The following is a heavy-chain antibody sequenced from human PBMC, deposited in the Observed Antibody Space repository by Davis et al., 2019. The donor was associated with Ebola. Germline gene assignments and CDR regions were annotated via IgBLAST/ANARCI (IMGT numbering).Heavy chain of an antibody. CDR3: ARVRLRWSYFDY. CDR1: GYTFTSYG. D-gene: IGHD4-23*01. CDR2: ISAYNGNT. J-gene: IGHJ4*02. V-gene: IGHV1-18*04. Sequence: ASVKVSCKASGYTFTSYGISWVRQAPGQGLEWMGWISAYNGNTNYAQKLQGRVTITADESTSTAYMELSSLRSEDTAVYYCARVRLRWSYFDYWGQGTLVTVSS.